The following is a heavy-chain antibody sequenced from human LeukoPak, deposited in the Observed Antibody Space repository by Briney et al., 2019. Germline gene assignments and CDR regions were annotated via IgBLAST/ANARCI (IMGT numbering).Heavy chain of an antibody. D-gene: IGHD6-6*01. CDR2: IKQDGSEK. CDR3: ARDVSDENGSSSRIHLDS. V-gene: IGHV3-7*01. J-gene: IGHJ4*02. CDR1: GFTFSNYW. Sequence: GGSLRLSCAASGFTFSNYWMTWVRQAPGKGLEWVANIKQDGSEKYYVDSVKGRSTISRDNAKNSLFLQMNNLRAEDTAVYYCARDVSDENGSSSRIHLDSWGQGTLVSVSS.